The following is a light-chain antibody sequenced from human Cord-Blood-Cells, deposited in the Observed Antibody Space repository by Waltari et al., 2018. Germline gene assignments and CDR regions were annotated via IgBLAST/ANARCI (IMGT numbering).Light chain of an antibody. V-gene: IGLV2-23*01. CDR2: EGS. J-gene: IGLJ1*01. CDR3: CSYAGSSTYV. Sequence: QAALTQPASVSGSRGQSIPISGTGTSSDVWSYTLVSWYQQHPGKAPKRMIYEGSKRPSGVSNRFSGSKSGNTASLTISGLQAEDEADYYCCSYAGSSTYVFGTGTNVTVL. CDR1: SSDVWSYTL.